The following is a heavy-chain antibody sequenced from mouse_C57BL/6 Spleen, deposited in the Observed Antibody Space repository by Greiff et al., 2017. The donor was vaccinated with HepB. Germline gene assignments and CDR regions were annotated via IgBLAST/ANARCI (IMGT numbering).Heavy chain of an antibody. V-gene: IGHV1-47*01. CDR2: FHPYNDDT. D-gene: IGHD1-1*01. CDR1: GYTFTTYP. CDR3: ARRGMLLYWYFAV. J-gene: IGHJ1*03. Sequence: VQLQQSGAELVKPGASVKMSCKASGYTFTTYPIEWMKQNHGKSLEWIGNFHPYNDDTKYNEKFKGKATLTVEKSYSTVYLELSRLKSDDSAVYYCARRGMLLYWYFAVWGTGTTVTVSS.